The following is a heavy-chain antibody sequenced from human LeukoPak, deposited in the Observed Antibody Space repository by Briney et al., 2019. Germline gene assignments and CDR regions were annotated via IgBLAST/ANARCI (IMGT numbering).Heavy chain of an antibody. CDR1: GYTFTSYY. CDR2: INPSGGST. J-gene: IGHJ4*02. V-gene: IGHV1-46*01. D-gene: IGHD2-2*01. Sequence: ASVKVSCKASGYTFTSYYMHWVRQAPGQGLEWMGIINPSGGSTSYAQKFQGRLTMTTDTSTSTAYMELRSPRSDDTAVYYCARGARISSSWYSSVWGQGTLITVS. CDR3: ARGARISSSWYSSV.